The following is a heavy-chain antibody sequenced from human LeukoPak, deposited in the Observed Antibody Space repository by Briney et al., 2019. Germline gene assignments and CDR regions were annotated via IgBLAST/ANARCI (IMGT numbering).Heavy chain of an antibody. D-gene: IGHD4-23*01. CDR2: IYSGGST. V-gene: IGHV3-53*01. J-gene: IGHJ4*02. CDR1: GFTVSSNY. CDR3: ARRGDGGRSFDY. Sequence: GGSLRLSCAASGFTVSSNYMSWVRQAPGKGLEWVSVIYSGGSTYYADSVKGRFTTSRDNSKNTLYLQMNSLRAEDTAVYYCARRGDGGRSFDYWGQGTLVTVSS.